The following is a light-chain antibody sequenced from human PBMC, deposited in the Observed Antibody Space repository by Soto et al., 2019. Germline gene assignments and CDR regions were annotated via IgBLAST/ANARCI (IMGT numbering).Light chain of an antibody. V-gene: IGKV3D-20*02. CDR2: DTS. CDR1: QSLTNSF. Sequence: EIVLTYSHDPPSLSPGELATLSCRASQSLTNSFIAWYQQRPGQAPRLLIYDTSSRASGIPDRFSGSGSGTDFTLTISRLETEDFAVYYCQQDNNCLPKFGDGSKFEI. CDR3: QQDNNCLPK. J-gene: IGKJ4*02.